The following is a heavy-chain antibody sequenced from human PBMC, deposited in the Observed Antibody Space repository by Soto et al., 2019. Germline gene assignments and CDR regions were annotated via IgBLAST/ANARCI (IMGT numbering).Heavy chain of an antibody. CDR3: AKGALSTTSPYDFDY. J-gene: IGHJ4*02. Sequence: EVQLLESGGGLLQPGGSLRLSCAASGFTFSNYAMNWVRQAPGKGLEWVSTISVSGNSAYYADSVKGRFTISRDTSKNTLYLQLNRLRAEDTAIYYCAKGALSTTSPYDFDYWGQGTLVTVSS. V-gene: IGHV3-23*01. CDR2: ISVSGNSA. CDR1: GFTFSNYA. D-gene: IGHD1-26*01.